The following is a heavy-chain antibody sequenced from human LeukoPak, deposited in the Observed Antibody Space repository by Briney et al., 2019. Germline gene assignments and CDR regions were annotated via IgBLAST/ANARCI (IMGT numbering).Heavy chain of an antibody. J-gene: IGHJ4*02. CDR1: GGSISSYY. D-gene: IGHD4-17*01. Sequence: PSETLSLTCTVSGGSISSYYWSWIRQPAGKGLEWIGRIYTSGSTNYNPSLKSRVTMSVDTSKNQFSLKLSSGTAADTAVYYCARESTTVTTLGAYFDYWGQGTLVTVSS. V-gene: IGHV4-4*07. CDR3: ARESTTVTTLGAYFDY. CDR2: IYTSGST.